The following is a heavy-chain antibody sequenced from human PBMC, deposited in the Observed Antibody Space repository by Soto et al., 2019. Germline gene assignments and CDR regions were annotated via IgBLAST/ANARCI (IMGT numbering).Heavy chain of an antibody. J-gene: IGHJ6*02. CDR1: GFTFSSYA. V-gene: IGHV3-23*01. D-gene: IGHD2-2*01. CDR2: ISGSGGST. Sequence: GGSLRLSCAASGFTFSSYAMSWVRQAPGKGLEWVSAISGSGGSTYYADSVKGRFTISRDNSKNTLYLQMNSLRAEDTAVYYFAKGQHGPYYFYGMEVWGQGTSVTVSS. CDR3: AKGQHGPYYFYGMEV.